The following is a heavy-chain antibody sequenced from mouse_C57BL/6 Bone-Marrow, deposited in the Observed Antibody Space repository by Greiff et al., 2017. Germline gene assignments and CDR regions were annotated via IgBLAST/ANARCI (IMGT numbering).Heavy chain of an antibody. J-gene: IGHJ3*01. D-gene: IGHD1-1*01. CDR1: GYTFTSYG. CDR2: IYPRSGNT. Sequence: QVQLKQSGAELARPGASVKLSCKASGYTFTSYGISWVKQRTGQGLEWIGEIYPRSGNTYYNEKFKGKATLTADKSSSTAYMELRSLTSEDSAVYFCARGSTVAYWGQGTLVTVSA. V-gene: IGHV1-81*01. CDR3: ARGSTVAY.